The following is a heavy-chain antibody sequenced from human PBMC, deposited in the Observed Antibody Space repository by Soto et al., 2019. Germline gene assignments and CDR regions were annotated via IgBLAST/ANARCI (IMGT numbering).Heavy chain of an antibody. J-gene: IGHJ4*02. CDR2: IKPGASDI. CDR3: ARQLSHICDS. D-gene: IGHD3-3*02. CDR1: GYKFGSAW. Sequence: GESLKISCKGVGYKFGSAWIGWVRQMPGKGLEWMGIIKPGASDIRYSPSCRGHVTISADEAVSTAYLQWSSLKASDTAMYYCARQLSHICDSWGQGTLVTVSS. V-gene: IGHV5-51*01.